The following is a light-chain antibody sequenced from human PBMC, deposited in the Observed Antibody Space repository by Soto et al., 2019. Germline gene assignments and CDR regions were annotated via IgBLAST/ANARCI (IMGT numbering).Light chain of an antibody. CDR3: QQHGSSPFT. CDR2: GAS. J-gene: IGKJ3*01. V-gene: IGKV3-20*01. CDR1: QSVSSSY. Sequence: EIVLTQSPGTLSLSPGERATLSCRASQSVSSSYLAWYQQKPGQAPRLLIYGASSRATGIPDRFSGSGSGTDFTLTISRQEPEDYAVYYCQQHGSSPFTFGPGTKVDIK.